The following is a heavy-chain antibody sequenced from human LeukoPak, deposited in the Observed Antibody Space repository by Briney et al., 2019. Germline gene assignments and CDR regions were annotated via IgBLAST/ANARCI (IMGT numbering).Heavy chain of an antibody. J-gene: IGHJ5*02. CDR3: AKGRLGYYYDSSGFPKNWFDP. CDR2: ISYDGSNK. Sequence: PGRSLRLSCAASGFTFSSYGMHWVRQAPGKGLEWVAVISYDGSNKYYADSVKGRFTISRDNSKNTLYLQMNSLRAEDTAVYYCAKGRLGYYYDSSGFPKNWFDPWGQGTLVTVSS. D-gene: IGHD3-22*01. V-gene: IGHV3-30*18. CDR1: GFTFSSYG.